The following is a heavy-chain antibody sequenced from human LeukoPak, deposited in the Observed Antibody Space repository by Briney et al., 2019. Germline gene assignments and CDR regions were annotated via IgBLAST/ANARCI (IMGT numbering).Heavy chain of an antibody. CDR1: GYSFTSYW. CDR3: ARQRAYCGGDCYSGVGY. V-gene: IGHV5-51*01. D-gene: IGHD2-21*02. Sequence: PGESLQISCKGSGYSFTSYWIGWVRQLPGKGLEWMGIIYPGDSDTRYSPSFQGQVTISADKSISTAYLQWSSLKASDTAMYYCARQRAYCGGDCYSGVGYWGQGTLVTVSS. CDR2: IYPGDSDT. J-gene: IGHJ4*02.